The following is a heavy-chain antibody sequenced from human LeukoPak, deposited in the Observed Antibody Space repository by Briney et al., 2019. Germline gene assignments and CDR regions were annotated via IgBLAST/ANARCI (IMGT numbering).Heavy chain of an antibody. J-gene: IGHJ4*02. V-gene: IGHV4-39*01. CDR1: GGSISSSSYY. CDR3: ARQGNYYDSSGYSFYFDY. D-gene: IGHD3-22*01. CDR2: IYYSGST. Sequence: PSETLSLTCTVSGGSISSSSYYWGWIRQPPGKGLEWIGSIYYSGSTYCNPSLKSRVTISVDTSKNQFSLKLSSVTAADTAVYYCARQGNYYDSSGYSFYFDYWGQGTLVTVSS.